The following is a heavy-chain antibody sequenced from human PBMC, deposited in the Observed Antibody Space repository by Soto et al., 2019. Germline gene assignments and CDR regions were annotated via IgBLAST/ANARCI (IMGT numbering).Heavy chain of an antibody. CDR2: ISSSSSYI. CDR1: GFTFSSYS. J-gene: IGHJ6*02. V-gene: IGHV3-21*01. CDR3: ARDAAPYYYYGMDV. Sequence: GGSLRLSCAASGFTFSSYSMNWVRQAPGKGLEWVSSISSSSSYIYYADSVKGRFTISRDNAKNSLYLQMNSLRAEDTAVYYCARDAAPYYYYGMDVWGQGTTVTVSS. D-gene: IGHD2-15*01.